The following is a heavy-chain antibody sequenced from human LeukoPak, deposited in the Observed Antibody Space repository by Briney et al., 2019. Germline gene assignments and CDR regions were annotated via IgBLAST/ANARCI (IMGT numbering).Heavy chain of an antibody. CDR3: ARDRLTMVRGVIIMFDP. Sequence: GASVKVSCKASGYKFSNYGISWVRQAPGQGLEWMGWINPNSGGTNYAQKFQGRVTMTRDTSISTAYMELSRLRSDDTAVYYCARDRLTMVRGVIIMFDPWGQGTLVTVSS. D-gene: IGHD3-10*01. V-gene: IGHV1-2*02. CDR2: INPNSGGT. J-gene: IGHJ5*02. CDR1: GYKFSNYG.